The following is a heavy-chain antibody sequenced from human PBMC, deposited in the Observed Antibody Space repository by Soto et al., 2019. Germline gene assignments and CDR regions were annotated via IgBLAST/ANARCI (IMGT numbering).Heavy chain of an antibody. CDR1: GGSFSPNY. CDR2: IYYSGST. V-gene: IGHV4-59*12. CDR3: ARAGPHGAFDI. Sequence: SETLSLTCTLSGGSFSPNYWAWIRQPPGKGLEWIGYIYYSGSTNYNPSLKSRVTISVDTSKNQFSLKLSSVTAADTAVYYCARAGPHGAFDIWGQGTMVTVSS. J-gene: IGHJ3*02.